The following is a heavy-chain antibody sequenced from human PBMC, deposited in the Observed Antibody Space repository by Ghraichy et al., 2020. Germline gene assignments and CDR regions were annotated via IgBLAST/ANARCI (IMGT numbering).Heavy chain of an antibody. CDR2: IKQDGSEK. CDR3: ATDPVNTAMASNDY. CDR1: GFTFSSYW. Sequence: GGSLRLSCAASGFTFSSYWMSWVRQAPGKGLEWVANIKQDGSEKYYVDSVKGRFTISRDNAKNSLYLQMNSLRAEDTAVYYCATDPVNTAMASNDYWGQGTLVTVSS. J-gene: IGHJ4*02. V-gene: IGHV3-7*03. D-gene: IGHD5-18*01.